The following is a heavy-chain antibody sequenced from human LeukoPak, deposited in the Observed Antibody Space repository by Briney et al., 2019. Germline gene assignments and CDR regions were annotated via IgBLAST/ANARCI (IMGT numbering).Heavy chain of an antibody. V-gene: IGHV1-69*06. CDR1: GGTFSSYA. J-gene: IGHJ5*02. Sequence: ASVKVSCKASGGTFSSYAISWGRQAPGQGLEWMGRIIPIFGTANYAQKFQGRVTITADKSTSTSYMELSSLRSEDTAVYYCAREGGYCSGGSCGRGEDWFDPWGQGTLVTVSS. CDR2: IIPIFGTA. D-gene: IGHD2-15*01. CDR3: AREGGYCSGGSCGRGEDWFDP.